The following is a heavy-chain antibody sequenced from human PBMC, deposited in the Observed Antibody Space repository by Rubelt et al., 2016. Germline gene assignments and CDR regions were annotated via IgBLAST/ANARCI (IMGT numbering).Heavy chain of an antibody. V-gene: IGHV3-23*04. CDR2: IGGGGGST. J-gene: IGHJ6*02. Sequence: EVQLVESGGGLVQPGRSLRLSCTASGFTFGDYAMSWARQAPGEGLEWVSAIGGGGGSTYYADSVKGRFTISRDNSKNTLNLQMDSLRAEDTAVYYCASPYYYGSGSWDVWGQGTTVTVSS. CDR1: GFTFGDYA. D-gene: IGHD3-10*01. CDR3: ASPYYYGSGSWDV.